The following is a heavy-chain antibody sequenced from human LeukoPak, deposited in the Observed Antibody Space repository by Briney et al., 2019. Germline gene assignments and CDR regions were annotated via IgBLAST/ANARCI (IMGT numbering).Heavy chain of an antibody. CDR3: ARGSDSGDY. D-gene: IGHD4-17*01. V-gene: IGHV4-59*01. CDR2: IYYSGTT. J-gene: IGHJ4*02. CDR1: RASISTYY. Sequence: SETLSLTCTVSRASISTYYWSWIRQPPGKGLEWIGYIYYSGTTNYNPSLKGRVTMSVDTSENQFSLRLSSVTAADTAVYYCARGSDSGDYWGQGTLVTVSS.